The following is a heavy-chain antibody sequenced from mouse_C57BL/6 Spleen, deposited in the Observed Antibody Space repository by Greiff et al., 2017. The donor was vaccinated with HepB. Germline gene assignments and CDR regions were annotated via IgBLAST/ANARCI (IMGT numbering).Heavy chain of an antibody. CDR2: INPNNGGT. CDR3: ARSGIYLDY. J-gene: IGHJ2*01. Sequence: VHVKQSGPELVKPGASVKIPCKASGYTFTDYNMDWVKQSHGKSLEWIGDINPNNGGTIYNQKFKGKATWTVDKSSSTAYIELRSLTAEDTAVYYCARSGIYLDYWGQGTTLTVSS. D-gene: IGHD3-1*01. CDR1: GYTFTDYN. V-gene: IGHV1-18*01.